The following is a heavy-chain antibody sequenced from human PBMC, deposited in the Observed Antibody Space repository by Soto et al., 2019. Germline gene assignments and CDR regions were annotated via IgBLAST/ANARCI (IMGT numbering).Heavy chain of an antibody. CDR3: ARSLGGSYLNAFDI. CDR2: IHSSGTT. V-gene: IGHV4-59*01. D-gene: IGHD1-26*01. Sequence: SETLSLTCTVSGGSFSSNYWSWVRQPPGKGLEWIGYIHSSGTTNYNPSLNSRVTMSVDTSKNQFSLRLSSVTAADTAIYFCARSLGGSYLNAFDIWGQGTMVTVSS. CDR1: GGSFSSNY. J-gene: IGHJ3*02.